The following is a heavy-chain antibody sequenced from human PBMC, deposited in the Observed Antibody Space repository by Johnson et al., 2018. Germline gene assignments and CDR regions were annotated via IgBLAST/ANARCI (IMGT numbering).Heavy chain of an antibody. CDR1: VFTFSHAW. V-gene: IGHV3-15*05. CDR2: IKTKNDGGTG. Sequence: VQLVQSGGGLVKPGESLRLSCAASVFTFSHAWMSWVRQAPGKGLEWVGLIKTKNDGGTGDHAAPVKGRFTITRDNAKNSLYLQMNSLRPEDTALYYLAKDKVTGGRDSEPRGGYYYYYYMDGWGKGTTVAVSS. D-gene: IGHD1-14*01. J-gene: IGHJ6*03. CDR3: AKDKVTGGRDSEPRGGYYYYYYMDG.